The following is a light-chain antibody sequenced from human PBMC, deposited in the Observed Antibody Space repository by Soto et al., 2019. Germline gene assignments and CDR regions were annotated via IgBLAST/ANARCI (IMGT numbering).Light chain of an antibody. J-gene: IGKJ1*01. CDR3: QQSYSALWT. V-gene: IGKV1-39*01. Sequence: DIQMTQSPSSLSASVGDRVTITCRASQSISIYLNWYQQKPGKAPKLLIYTASSLQSGVPSRFSGSGSETDFTLTISSLQPEDFATYYCQQSYSALWTFGQGTKVEFK. CDR2: TAS. CDR1: QSISIY.